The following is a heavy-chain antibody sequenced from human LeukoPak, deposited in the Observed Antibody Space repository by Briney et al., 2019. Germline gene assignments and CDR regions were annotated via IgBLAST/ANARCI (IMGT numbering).Heavy chain of an antibody. CDR1: GFTVSNNY. Sequence: PGGSLRLSCVVSGFTVSNNYMKWVRQAPGKGLEWVSAISGSGGSTYYADSVKGRFTISRDNSKNTLYLQMNSLRAEDTAVYYCAKTRERENAFDIWGQGTMVTVSS. CDR2: ISGSGGST. V-gene: IGHV3-23*01. CDR3: AKTRERENAFDI. D-gene: IGHD5-24*01. J-gene: IGHJ3*02.